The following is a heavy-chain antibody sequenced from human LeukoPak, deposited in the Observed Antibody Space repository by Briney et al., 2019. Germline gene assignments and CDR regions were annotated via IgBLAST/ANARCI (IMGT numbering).Heavy chain of an antibody. V-gene: IGHV4-59*01. CDR2: IYHSGST. J-gene: IGHJ4*02. CDR1: GGSISTYY. Sequence: PSETLSLTCTLSGGSISTYYWSWVRQPPGKGLEWIGYIYHSGSTNYNPSLKSRVTISVYTSKNQFSLKLSSVTAADAAVYYCARGGGYASAIDYWGQGALVTVSS. CDR3: ARGGGYASAIDY. D-gene: IGHD5-12*01.